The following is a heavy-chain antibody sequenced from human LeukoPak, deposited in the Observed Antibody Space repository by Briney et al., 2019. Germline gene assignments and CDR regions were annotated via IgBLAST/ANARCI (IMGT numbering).Heavy chain of an antibody. V-gene: IGHV3-53*05. Sequence: GGSLRLSCAASGFIVSSNYMSWVRQAPGKGLEWVSVIYSDGSTYYADSVKGRFTISRDNSKNTLYLQMNSLRAEDTAVYYCANGELDPYYYGSGSPGDVWGQGTTVTVSS. J-gene: IGHJ6*02. CDR2: IYSDGST. D-gene: IGHD3-10*01. CDR3: ANGELDPYYYGSGSPGDV. CDR1: GFIVSSNY.